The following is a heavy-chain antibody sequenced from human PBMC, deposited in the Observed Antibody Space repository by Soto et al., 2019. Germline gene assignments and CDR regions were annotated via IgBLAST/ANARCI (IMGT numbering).Heavy chain of an antibody. CDR3: PRGYLAAAGKLIY. D-gene: IGHD6-13*01. V-gene: IGHV3-30-3*01. J-gene: IGHJ4*02. CDR2: ISYDGSNK. CDR1: GFTFSSYA. Sequence: PGGSLRLSCAASGFTFSSYAMHWVRQAPGKGLEWVAVISYDGSNKYYADSVKGRFTISRDNSKNTLYLQMNSLRAEDTAVYYCPRGYLAAAGKLIYWGQGTLVTVYS.